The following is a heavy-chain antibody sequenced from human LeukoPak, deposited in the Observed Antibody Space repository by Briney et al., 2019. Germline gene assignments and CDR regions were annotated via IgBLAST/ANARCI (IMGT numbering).Heavy chain of an antibody. V-gene: IGHV3-23*01. CDR3: AKAGARGNVNWFDS. J-gene: IGHJ5*01. CDR2: ISGSGRST. CDR1: GFTVSTNY. D-gene: IGHD1-1*01. Sequence: GGSLRLSCEASGFTVSTNYMSWVRQAPGKGLEWVSAISGSGRSTYSADSVRGRFTTSRDNSKNILYLQMNNLRGEDTAVYYCAKAGARGNVNWFDSWGQGTLVTVSS.